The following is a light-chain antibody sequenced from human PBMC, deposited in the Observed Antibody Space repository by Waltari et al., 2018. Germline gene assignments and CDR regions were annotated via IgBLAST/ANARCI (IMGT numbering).Light chain of an antibody. CDR1: HSVSSSY. CDR3: QQYGSSRT. Sequence: EIVLTQSPGTLSLSPGERATLSCRASHSVSSSYLAWYQQKPGQAPRLLIYVASSRAAGIPAGFSGSGSGTDFTLTISRLEPEDFAVYYCQQYGSSRTFGQGTKVEIK. J-gene: IGKJ1*01. CDR2: VAS. V-gene: IGKV3-20*01.